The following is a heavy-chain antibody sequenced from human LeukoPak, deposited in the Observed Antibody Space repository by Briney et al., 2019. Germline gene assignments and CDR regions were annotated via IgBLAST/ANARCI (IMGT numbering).Heavy chain of an antibody. D-gene: IGHD1-26*01. CDR1: GGPILTTNW. J-gene: IGHJ4*02. Sequence: AWVTLSLTCAVSGGPILTTNWWGWVRPPPGEGVEGICEVHLSGASNYNQSLKSRVSMSIDKSRNQLSLELTSVTAADTAIYYCARESGAFSPFGFWGQGTLVTVSS. V-gene: IGHV4-4*02. CDR2: VHLSGAS. CDR3: ARESGAFSPFGF.